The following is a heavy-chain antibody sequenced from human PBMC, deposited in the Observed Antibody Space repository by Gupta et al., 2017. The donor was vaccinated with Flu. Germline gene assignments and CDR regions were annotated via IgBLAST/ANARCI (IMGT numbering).Heavy chain of an antibody. D-gene: IGHD3-9*01. V-gene: IGHV4-4*07. CDR2: IHATGGT. CDR1: GGPLGIYS. Sequence: QVHLQESGPGLLQPSETLSLTCNVSGGPLGIYSWSWILQPAGKGLEWIGRIHATGGTNYSPSLKSRVTMSVDTSNNQISLKLSSVTAADTAVYYCASHLLRFFDADDYGMDVWGHGTTVTVSS. CDR3: ASHLLRFFDADDYGMDV. J-gene: IGHJ6*02.